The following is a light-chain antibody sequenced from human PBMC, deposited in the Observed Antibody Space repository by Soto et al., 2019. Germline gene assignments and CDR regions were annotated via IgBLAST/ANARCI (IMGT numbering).Light chain of an antibody. CDR2: KAS. V-gene: IGKV1-5*03. CDR3: QQYNVHSPWT. J-gene: IGKJ1*01. CDR1: QSVSTW. Sequence: DIQMTQSPSTLSASVGDRVSITCRASQSVSTWLAWYQQKPGKAPQLLIFKASTLESGVPSRFSGSGSGTEFTLTITSLQPDDCSTYYCQQYNVHSPWTFGQGTKVEIK.